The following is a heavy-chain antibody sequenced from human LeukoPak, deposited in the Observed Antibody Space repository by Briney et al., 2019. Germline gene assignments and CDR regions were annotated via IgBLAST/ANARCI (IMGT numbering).Heavy chain of an antibody. J-gene: IGHJ1*01. D-gene: IGHD6-19*01. CDR1: GFTFSSYW. Sequence: GGSLRLSCVVSGFTFSSYWMHWVRQAPGKGLEWVSSIDYDGGSGHYADSVKGRFTISRDNSNNTLFLHLNSLRGEDTAVYYCTRNSGWYGLSWGQGTLVTVSS. V-gene: IGHV3-NL1*01. CDR2: IDYDGGSG. CDR3: TRNSGWYGLS.